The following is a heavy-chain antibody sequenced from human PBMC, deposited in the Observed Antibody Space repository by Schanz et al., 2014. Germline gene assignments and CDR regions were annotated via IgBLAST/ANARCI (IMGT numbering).Heavy chain of an antibody. V-gene: IGHV3-48*01. J-gene: IGHJ4*02. CDR3: ARGVRIDY. CDR1: GFTFISYD. D-gene: IGHD3-3*01. CDR2: ISSRGSPI. Sequence: AQLVESGGGVVQPGRSLRLSCVASGFTFISYDIHWVRQAPGKGLEWIAYISSRGSPIYYADSVRGRFTISRDNAKNSLYLQLNSLTAEDTAVYYCARGVRIDYWGQGTLVTVSS.